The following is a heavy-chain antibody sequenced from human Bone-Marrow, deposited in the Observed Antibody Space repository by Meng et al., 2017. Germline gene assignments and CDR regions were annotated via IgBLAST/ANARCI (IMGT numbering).Heavy chain of an antibody. Sequence: KVSCKGSGYRFTSSWIGWVRQMPGQGLEWMGIIYPGDSDTTYSPSFEGQVTISVDTSFSTAYLQWSSLKSSDTAMYYCARLGIALSYCYSAFDIWGQATMVTVSS. V-gene: IGHV5-51*01. J-gene: IGHJ3*02. CDR3: ARLGIALSYCYSAFDI. D-gene: IGHD6-13*01. CDR2: IYPGDSDT. CDR1: GYRFTSSW.